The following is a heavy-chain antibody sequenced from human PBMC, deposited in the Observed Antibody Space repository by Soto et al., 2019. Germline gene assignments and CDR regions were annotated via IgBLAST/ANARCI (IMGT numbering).Heavy chain of an antibody. Sequence: EVQLVESGGGLVQPGGSLKLSCAASGFTFSGSAMHCVRQASGKGLEWVGRIRSKANSYATAFAASVKGTLTISRDDSKTTAYLQMNRLKSEDKAVYYCTLNRDYWGQGTLVTFSS. V-gene: IGHV3-73*01. CDR1: GFTFSGSA. CDR3: TLNRDY. CDR2: IRSKANSYAT. J-gene: IGHJ4*02.